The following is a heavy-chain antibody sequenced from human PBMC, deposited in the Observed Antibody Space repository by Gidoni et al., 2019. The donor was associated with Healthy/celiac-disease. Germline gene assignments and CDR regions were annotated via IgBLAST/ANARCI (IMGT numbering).Heavy chain of an antibody. D-gene: IGHD3-22*01. CDR2: INHNSGGT. CDR1: GYTFTGYY. V-gene: IGHV1-2*02. J-gene: IGHJ5*02. Sequence: QVQLVQSGAEVKKPGASVKVSCKASGYTFTGYYMHWVRQAPGQGLEWMGWINHNSGGTNYAQKFQGRVTMTRDTSISTAYMELSRLRSDDTAVYYCAREATMIALSPWGQGTLVTVSS. CDR3: AREATMIALSP.